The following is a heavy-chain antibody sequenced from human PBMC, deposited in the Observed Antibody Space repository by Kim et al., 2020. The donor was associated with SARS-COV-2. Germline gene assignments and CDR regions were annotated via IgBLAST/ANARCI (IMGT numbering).Heavy chain of an antibody. CDR1: GYTLTELS. Sequence: ASVKVSCKVSGYTLTELSMHWVRQAPGKGLEWMGGFDPEDGETIYAQKFQGRVTMTEDTSTDTAYMELSSLRSEDTAVYYCAIWAIRSGWVTIDYWGQGTLVTVSS. CDR3: AIWAIRSGWVTIDY. J-gene: IGHJ4*02. V-gene: IGHV1-24*01. D-gene: IGHD6-19*01. CDR2: FDPEDGET.